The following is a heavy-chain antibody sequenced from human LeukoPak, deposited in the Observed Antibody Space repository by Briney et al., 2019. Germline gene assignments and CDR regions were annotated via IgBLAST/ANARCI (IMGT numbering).Heavy chain of an antibody. Sequence: PGGSVRLSCAASGFIFSSYWMHWVRQAPGKGLVWVSRINSDGSSTSYADSVKGRFTISRDNAKNTLYLQMNSLRAEDTAVYYCARYRGSSGWSYDAFDIWGQGTMVTVSS. CDR3: ARYRGSSGWSYDAFDI. J-gene: IGHJ3*02. CDR2: INSDGSST. V-gene: IGHV3-74*01. CDR1: GFIFSSYW. D-gene: IGHD6-19*01.